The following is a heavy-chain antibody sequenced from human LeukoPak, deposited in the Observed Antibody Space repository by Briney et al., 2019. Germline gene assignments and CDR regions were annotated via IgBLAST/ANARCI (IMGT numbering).Heavy chain of an antibody. CDR1: GFTFSTYW. CDR2: INQDGSER. Sequence: GGSLRLSCAPSGFTFSTYWMSWVRQAPGKGLEWVANINQDGSERYYVDSVKGRFTISRDNAKNSLYLQMNSLRAEDTAVYYCARDQKCDYWGQGTLVTVSS. V-gene: IGHV3-7*01. J-gene: IGHJ4*02. CDR3: ARDQKCDY.